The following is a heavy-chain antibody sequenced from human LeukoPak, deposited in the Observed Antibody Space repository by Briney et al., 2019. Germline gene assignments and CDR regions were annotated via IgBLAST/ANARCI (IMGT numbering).Heavy chain of an antibody. D-gene: IGHD2-15*01. Sequence: SETLSLTCAVSGGSISSSNWWSWVRQPPGKGLEWIGEIYHSGSTNYNPSLKSRVTISVDKSKNQFSLKLSSVTAADTAVYYCASGYCSGGSCYYFDYWGQGTLVTVSS. CDR3: ASGYCSGGSCYYFDY. CDR2: IYHSGST. CDR1: GGSISSSNW. V-gene: IGHV4-4*02. J-gene: IGHJ4*02.